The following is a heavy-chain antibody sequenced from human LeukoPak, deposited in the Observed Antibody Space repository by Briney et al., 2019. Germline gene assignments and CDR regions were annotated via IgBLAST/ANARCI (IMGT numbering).Heavy chain of an antibody. D-gene: IGHD2-15*01. CDR1: GGSFSGYY. CDR3: AREMEMGCSGGTCYFGY. J-gene: IGHJ4*02. CDR2: INHSGST. Sequence: SETLSLTCAVYGGSFSGYYWSWIRQPPGKGLEWIGEINHSGSTNYNPSLKSRVTISVDTSKNQFTLKLSSVTAADTAVYYCAREMEMGCSGGTCYFGYWGQGTLVTVSS. V-gene: IGHV4-34*01.